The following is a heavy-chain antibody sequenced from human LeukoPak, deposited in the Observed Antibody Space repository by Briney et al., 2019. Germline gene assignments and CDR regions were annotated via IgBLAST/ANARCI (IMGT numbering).Heavy chain of an antibody. Sequence: SETLSLTCAVYGGSFSDYYWSWIRQPPGKGLEWIGEISHSGSTNYNPSLKSRVTISVDTSKNQFSLKLSSVTAADTAVYYCARVQDFDTSGYYLGYWGQGTLVTVSS. D-gene: IGHD3-22*01. J-gene: IGHJ4*02. CDR1: GGSFSDYY. V-gene: IGHV4-34*01. CDR3: ARVQDFDTSGYYLGY. CDR2: ISHSGST.